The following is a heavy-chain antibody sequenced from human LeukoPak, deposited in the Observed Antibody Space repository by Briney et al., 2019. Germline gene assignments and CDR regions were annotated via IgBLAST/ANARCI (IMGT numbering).Heavy chain of an antibody. J-gene: IGHJ6*03. D-gene: IGHD3-10*01. Sequence: GGSLRHSCAASGFTFSSYEMNWVRQAPGKGLEWVSYISSSGSTIYYADSVKGRFTISRDNAKNSLYLQMNSLRAEDTAVYYCARGARLLWFGELLSYYYYYMDVWGKGTTVTISS. CDR2: ISSSGSTI. CDR3: ARGARLLWFGELLSYYYYYMDV. V-gene: IGHV3-48*03. CDR1: GFTFSSYE.